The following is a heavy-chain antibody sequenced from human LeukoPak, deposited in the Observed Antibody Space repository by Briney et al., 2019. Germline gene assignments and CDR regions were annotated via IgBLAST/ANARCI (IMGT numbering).Heavy chain of an antibody. CDR3: ARRGDGYNCIGY. D-gene: IGHD5-24*01. J-gene: IGHJ4*02. Sequence: ASVKVSCKASGYTFNNYYLHWVRQAPGQGLEGMGVINPGAGGKIYAQKFQGRDTMTRDTSTSTVYTELTSLRSEDTAVYYCARRGDGYNCIGYWGQGTLVTVSS. V-gene: IGHV1-46*02. CDR1: GYTFNNYY. CDR2: INPGAGGK.